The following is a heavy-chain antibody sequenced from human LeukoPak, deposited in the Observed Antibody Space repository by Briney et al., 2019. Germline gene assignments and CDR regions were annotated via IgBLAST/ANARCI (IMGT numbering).Heavy chain of an antibody. Sequence: GGSLRLSCAASGFTFSSYWMSWVRQAPGKGLEWVANIKQDGSEKYYVDSVKGRFTISRDNAKNSLYLQMNSLRAEYTAVYYWARVAQIEGSPSYFGYWGQGAMVTVSS. V-gene: IGHV3-7*03. J-gene: IGHJ4*02. CDR2: IKQDGSEK. CDR3: ARVAQIEGSPSYFGY. D-gene: IGHD1-26*01. CDR1: GFTFSSYW.